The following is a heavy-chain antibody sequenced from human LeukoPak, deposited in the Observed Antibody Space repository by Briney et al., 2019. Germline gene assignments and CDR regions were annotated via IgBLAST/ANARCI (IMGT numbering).Heavy chain of an antibody. J-gene: IGHJ5*02. D-gene: IGHD6-19*01. CDR3: ARIRPSDGSAWDTGRGWFDP. V-gene: IGHV3-7*01. CDR1: GFPFSNYW. Sequence: GGSLRLSCVASGFPFSNYWMTWVRQAPGKRLEWVANMKEDGTDKYYVDSVKGRFTISRDNARELLFLQMHSLRAEDTAVYYCARIRPSDGSAWDTGRGWFDPWGQGTLVAVSS. CDR2: MKEDGTDK.